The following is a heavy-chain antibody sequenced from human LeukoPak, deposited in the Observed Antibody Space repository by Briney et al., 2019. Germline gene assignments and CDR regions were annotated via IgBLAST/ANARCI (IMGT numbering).Heavy chain of an antibody. D-gene: IGHD6-13*01. J-gene: IGHJ5*02. Sequence: SQTLSLTCAISGDSVSNNSAAWNWIRQSPSRGLEWLGRTYYRSKWYNDYAVSVKSRITINPDTSKNQFSLQLNSVTPEDTAVYYCARDGDIAAAGPIEGYNWFDPWGQGTLVTVSS. V-gene: IGHV6-1*01. CDR1: GDSVSNNSAA. CDR2: TYYRSKWYN. CDR3: ARDGDIAAAGPIEGYNWFDP.